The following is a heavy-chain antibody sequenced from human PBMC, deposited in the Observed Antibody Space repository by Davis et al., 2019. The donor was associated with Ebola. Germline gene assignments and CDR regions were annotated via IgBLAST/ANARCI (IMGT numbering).Heavy chain of an antibody. CDR3: AKAVVWSGYDLYYFDY. CDR2: ISWNSGSI. CDR1: GFTFDDYA. Sequence: SLKISCAASGFTFDDYAMHWVRQAPGKGLEWVSGISWNSGSIGYADSVKGRFTISRDNAKNSLYLQMNSLRAEDTALYYCAKAVVWSGYDLYYFDYWGQGTLVTVSS. V-gene: IGHV3-9*01. D-gene: IGHD5-12*01. J-gene: IGHJ4*02.